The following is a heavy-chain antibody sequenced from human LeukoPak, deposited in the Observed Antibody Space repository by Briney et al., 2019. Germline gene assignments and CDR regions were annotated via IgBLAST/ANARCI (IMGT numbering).Heavy chain of an antibody. V-gene: IGHV4-4*07. CDR2: IHTSGST. D-gene: IGHD3-9*01. CDR1: GGSISSYY. CDR3: ARLVINNYYYYYYMDV. Sequence: SETLSLTCTVSGGSISSYYWSWIRQPAGKGLEWIGRIHTSGSTNYNPSLKSRVTISVDTSKNQFSLKLSSVTAADTAVYYCARLVINNYYYYYYMDVWGKGTTVTISS. J-gene: IGHJ6*03.